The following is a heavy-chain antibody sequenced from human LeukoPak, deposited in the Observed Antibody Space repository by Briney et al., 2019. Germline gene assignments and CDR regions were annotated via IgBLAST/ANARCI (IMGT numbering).Heavy chain of an antibody. CDR2: IYYSGST. CDR1: GGSISSYY. Sequence: SETLSLTCTVSGGSISSYYWSWIRQPPGKGLEWIGYIYYSGSTNYNPSLKSRVTISVDTSKNQFSLKLSSVTAADTAVYYCARGVVAARFWFDPRGQGTLVTVSS. J-gene: IGHJ5*02. D-gene: IGHD2-15*01. V-gene: IGHV4-59*01. CDR3: ARGVVAARFWFDP.